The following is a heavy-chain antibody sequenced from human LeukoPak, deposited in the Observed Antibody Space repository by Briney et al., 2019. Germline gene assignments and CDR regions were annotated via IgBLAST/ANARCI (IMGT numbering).Heavy chain of an antibody. V-gene: IGHV3-9*01. J-gene: IGHJ4*02. D-gene: IGHD3-22*01. CDR1: GFTFDDYA. CDR3: AKDTGYYYDSSGSSFFDY. CDR2: ISWNSGSI. Sequence: GGSLRLSCAASGFTFDDYAMHWVRQAPGKGLEWVSGISWNSGSIGYADSVKGRFTIPRDNAKNSLYLQMNSLRAEDTALYYCAKDTGYYYDSSGSSFFDYWGQGTLVTVSS.